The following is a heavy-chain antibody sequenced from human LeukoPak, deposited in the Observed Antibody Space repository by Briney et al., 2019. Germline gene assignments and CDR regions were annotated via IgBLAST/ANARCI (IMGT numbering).Heavy chain of an antibody. CDR2: INPNSGGT. V-gene: IGHV1-2*02. CDR3: ARDLEV. CDR1: GYTFTDYY. J-gene: IGHJ4*02. Sequence: ASVKVSCKASGYTFTDYYMHWVRQAPGQGLEWMGWINPNSGGTNYAQNFQGRVTINRATSISTAYMELSRLRSDDTAVYYCARDLEVWGQGTLVAVSS.